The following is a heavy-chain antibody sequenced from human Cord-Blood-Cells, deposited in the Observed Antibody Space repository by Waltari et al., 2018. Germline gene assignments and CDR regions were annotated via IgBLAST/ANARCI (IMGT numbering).Heavy chain of an antibody. CDR1: GFTFSSYA. CDR2: ISYDGSNK. D-gene: IGHD3-3*01. V-gene: IGHV3-30-3*01. CDR3: ARDREYYDFWSGSFDY. Sequence: QVQLVESGGGVVQPGRSLRLSCAASGFTFSSYAMHWVGQAPGKGLEWVAVISYDGSNKYYADSVKGRFTISRDNSKNTLYLQMNSLRAEDTAVYYCARDREYYDFWSGSFDYWGQGTLVTVSS. J-gene: IGHJ4*02.